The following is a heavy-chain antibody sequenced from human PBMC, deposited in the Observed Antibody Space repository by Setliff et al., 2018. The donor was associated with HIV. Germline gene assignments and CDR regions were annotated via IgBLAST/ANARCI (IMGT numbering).Heavy chain of an antibody. V-gene: IGHV1-18*01. CDR1: GYTFTSYG. D-gene: IGHD6-13*01. CDR3: ARELASAAAPLGY. Sequence: ASVKVSCKASGYTFTSYGISWVRQAPGQGLEWMGWISAYNGNTGYAQKFQGGVTMTRNTSISTAYMELSSLRSEDTAVYYCARELASAAAPLGYWGQGTLVTVSS. CDR2: ISAYNGNT. J-gene: IGHJ4*02.